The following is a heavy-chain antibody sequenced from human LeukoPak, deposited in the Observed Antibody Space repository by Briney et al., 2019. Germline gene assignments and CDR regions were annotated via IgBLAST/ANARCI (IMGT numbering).Heavy chain of an antibody. CDR2: IYYSGST. CDR1: GGSISSYY. D-gene: IGHD6-19*01. V-gene: IGHV4-59*01. CDR3: VKSQSSGWYSFDY. J-gene: IGHJ4*02. Sequence: SETLSLTCTVSGGSISSYYWSWIRQPPGKGLEWIGYIYYSGSTNYNPSLKSRVTISVDTSKNQFSLNLSSVTAADTAVYYCVKSQSSGWYSFDYWGQGILVTVSS.